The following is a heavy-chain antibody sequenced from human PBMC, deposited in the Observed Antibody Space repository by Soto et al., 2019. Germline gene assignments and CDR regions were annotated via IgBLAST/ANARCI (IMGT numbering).Heavy chain of an antibody. CDR1: GYTFTRYA. J-gene: IGHJ2*01. D-gene: IGHD2-2*01. V-gene: IGHV1-3*05. CDR3: ARAPAWWYFEL. Sequence: QVQLVQSGAEEKKPGASVKVSCKASGYTFTRYALHWVRQSPGQRLEWMGWINAGNGNTKYSQKFQGRVTITRDTSASAAYMELSSLRSEDTAVYYCARAPAWWYFELWGRGTLVTVSS. CDR2: INAGNGNT.